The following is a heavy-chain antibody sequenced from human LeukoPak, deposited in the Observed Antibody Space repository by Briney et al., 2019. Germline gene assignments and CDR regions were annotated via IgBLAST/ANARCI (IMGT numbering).Heavy chain of an antibody. CDR2: IKQDRNKK. D-gene: IGHD6-13*01. CDR3: ARASAAGFDY. CDR1: GFILSNYW. J-gene: IGHJ4*02. V-gene: IGHV3-7*01. Sequence: QPGGSLILSCAAAGFILSNYWLSWVRQAPREGLEWAANIKQDRNKKYYVDSVKGLFTISKDNAKNSLYLQMKSLRAEDTAVYYCARASAAGFDYWGQGTLVTVSS.